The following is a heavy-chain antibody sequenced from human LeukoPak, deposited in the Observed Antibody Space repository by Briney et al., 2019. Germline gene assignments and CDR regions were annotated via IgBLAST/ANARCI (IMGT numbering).Heavy chain of an antibody. V-gene: IGHV4-34*01. CDR2: INHSGST. CDR1: GGSFSGYY. J-gene: IGHJ4*02. D-gene: IGHD2-21*02. Sequence: SETLSLTCAVYGGSFSGYYWSWIRQPPGKGLEWIGEINHSGSTNYNPSLKSRVTISVDTSKNQFSLKLSSVTAADTAVYYCARGITAYCGGDCSRFDYWGQGTLVTVSS. CDR3: ARGITAYCGGDCSRFDY.